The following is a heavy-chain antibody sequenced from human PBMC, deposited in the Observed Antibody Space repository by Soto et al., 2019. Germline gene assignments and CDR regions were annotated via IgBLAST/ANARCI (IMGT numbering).Heavy chain of an antibody. CDR3: ARTIFGVVNPAFDI. J-gene: IGHJ3*02. CDR2: IDPSDSYT. D-gene: IGHD3-3*01. V-gene: IGHV5-10-1*01. Sequence: PAESLKITCKGSGYSFTSYWISWGRQMPGKSLEWMGRIDPSDSYTNYSPSFQGHVTISADKSISTAYLQWSSLKASDTAMYYCARTIFGVVNPAFDIWGQGTIVTVS. CDR1: GYSFTSYW.